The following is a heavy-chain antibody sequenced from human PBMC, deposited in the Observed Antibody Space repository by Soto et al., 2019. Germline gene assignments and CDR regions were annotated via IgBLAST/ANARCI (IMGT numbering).Heavy chain of an antibody. CDR2: ISNSGGST. D-gene: IGHD2-15*01. CDR1: GFSFSSYA. CDR3: ARGGDHGNPTGGYFDY. Sequence: EVQLLESGGGLVQPGGSVRLSCADSGFSFSSYAMTWVRQAPGKGLEWVSAISNSGGSTYYADSVKGRFTISRDNSKNTLYLKMNSLRGEDTAVYFRARGGDHGNPTGGYFDYWGQGTLVTVSS. V-gene: IGHV3-23*01. J-gene: IGHJ4*02.